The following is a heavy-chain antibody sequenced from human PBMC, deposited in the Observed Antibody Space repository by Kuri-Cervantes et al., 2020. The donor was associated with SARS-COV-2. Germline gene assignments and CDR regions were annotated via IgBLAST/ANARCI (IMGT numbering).Heavy chain of an antibody. J-gene: IGHJ4*02. D-gene: IGHD3-3*01. CDR3: TRDDFWSGYFED. Sequence: GESLKISCAASGFTFSNAWMSWVRQAPGKGLEWVGRIKSKTDGGTTDYAAPVKGRFTISRDDPKNTLYLQMNSLKTEDTAVYYCTRDDFWSGYFEDWGQGTLVTVSS. V-gene: IGHV3-15*01. CDR2: IKSKTDGGTT. CDR1: GFTFSNAW.